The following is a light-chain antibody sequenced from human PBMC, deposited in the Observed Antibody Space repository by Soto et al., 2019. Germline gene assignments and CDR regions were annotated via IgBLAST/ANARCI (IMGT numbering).Light chain of an antibody. J-gene: IGKJ4*01. CDR2: TAS. CDR1: QAISSL. Sequence: DIQMTQSPSSVSASVGDRVTITCRASQAISSLLAWYEQKPGKAPSLLIHTASSLQSGVPSRFSGSRSATDFTLTISSLQPEDFATYYCQQANSFPLTFGGGTKVEIK. CDR3: QQANSFPLT. V-gene: IGKV1-12*01.